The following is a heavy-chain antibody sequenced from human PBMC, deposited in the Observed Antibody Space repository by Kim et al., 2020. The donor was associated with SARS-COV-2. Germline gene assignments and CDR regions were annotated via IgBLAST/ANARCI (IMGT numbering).Heavy chain of an antibody. D-gene: IGHD6-19*01. J-gene: IGHJ6*02. V-gene: IGHV3-53*01. CDR2: IYRGGST. CDR1: GFILSSNY. CDR3: SRDHRRDSSGLYDPLFSYYNYGVDV. Sequence: GGSLRLSCAATGFILSSNYMSWVRQAPGKGLEWVSVIYRGGSTYYADSVKGRFTISRDNSKNTLYLQKNSQRVEDTSVYYYSRDHRRDSSGLYDPLFSYYNYGVDVWGQGATVTVSS.